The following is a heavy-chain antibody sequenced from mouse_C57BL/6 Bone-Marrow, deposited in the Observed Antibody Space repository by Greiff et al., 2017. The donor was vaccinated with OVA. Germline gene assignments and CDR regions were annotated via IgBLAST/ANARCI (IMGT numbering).Heavy chain of an antibody. CDR2: IWGVGST. Sequence: VKVVESGPGLVAPSQSLSITCTVSGFSLTSYGVDWVRQSPGKGLEWLGVIWGVGSTNYNSALKSRLSISKDNSKSQVFLKMNSLQTDDTAMYYCASGGSGPWFAYWGQGTLVTVSA. D-gene: IGHD3-2*02. CDR3: ASGGSGPWFAY. CDR1: GFSLTSYG. J-gene: IGHJ3*01. V-gene: IGHV2-6*01.